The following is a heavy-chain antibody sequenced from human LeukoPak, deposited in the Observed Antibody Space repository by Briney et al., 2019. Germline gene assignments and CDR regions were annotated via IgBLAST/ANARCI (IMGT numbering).Heavy chain of an antibody. CDR3: ARAFGDYGDYLAHYYYGMDV. CDR1: GGSFSGYN. Sequence: SETLSLTCAVSGGSFSGYNWTWIRQPPGKGLEWIGEINHSGSTNYNPSLKSRVTISVDTSKNQFSLKVSSVTAADTAVYYCARAFGDYGDYLAHYYYGMDVWGQGTTVTVSS. J-gene: IGHJ6*02. V-gene: IGHV4-34*01. D-gene: IGHD4-17*01. CDR2: INHSGST.